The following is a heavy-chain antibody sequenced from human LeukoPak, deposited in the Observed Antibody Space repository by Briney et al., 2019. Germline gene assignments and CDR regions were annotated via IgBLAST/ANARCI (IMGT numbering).Heavy chain of an antibody. Sequence: GESLKISGKGSGFIFTGYWIVWVRQMPGKGLEWMGIIYPADSETTYSPSFQGQITISADRSSTTAHLQWSSLKASDTAIYYCARATCVNGICYTLYWGQGSLVTVSS. D-gene: IGHD2-8*01. V-gene: IGHV5-51*01. CDR3: ARATCVNGICYTLY. CDR2: IYPADSET. J-gene: IGHJ4*02. CDR1: GFIFTGYW.